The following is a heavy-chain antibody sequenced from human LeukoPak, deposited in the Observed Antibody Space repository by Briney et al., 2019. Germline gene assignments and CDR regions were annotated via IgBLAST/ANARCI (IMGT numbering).Heavy chain of an antibody. D-gene: IGHD2-2*01. J-gene: IGHJ5*02. CDR1: GGTFSSYA. V-gene: IGHV1-69*04. CDR2: IIPILGIA. Sequence: GASVKVSCKASGGTFSSYAISWVRQAPGQGLEWMGRIIPILGIANYAQKFQGRVTITADKSTSTAYMELSSLRSEDTAVYYCARGVKNIVVAPAVENWFDPWGQGTLVTVSS. CDR3: ARGVKNIVVAPAVENWFDP.